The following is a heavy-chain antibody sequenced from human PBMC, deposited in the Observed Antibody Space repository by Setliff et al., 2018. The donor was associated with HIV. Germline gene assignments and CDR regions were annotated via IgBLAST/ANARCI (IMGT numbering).Heavy chain of an antibody. J-gene: IGHJ4*01. CDR2: IYHSGST. CDR1: GYSISSGYY. CDR3: ARGRDYTGSWFRPFYLDF. D-gene: IGHD3-3*01. Sequence: SETLSLTCAVSGYSISSGYYWGWIRQPPGKGLEWMGSIYHSGSTYYTPSLNSRVTISVDTSKNQFSLKLSSVTAADTAVYYCARGRDYTGSWFRPFYLDFWGHGNLVTVS. V-gene: IGHV4-38-2*01.